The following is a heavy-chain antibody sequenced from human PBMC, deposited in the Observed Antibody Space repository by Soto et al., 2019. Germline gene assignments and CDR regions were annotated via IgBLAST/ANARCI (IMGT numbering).Heavy chain of an antibody. CDR1: GFSLSTSGVG. Sequence: QITLKESGPTLVKPTQTLTLTCTFSGFSLSTSGVGVGWIRQPPGKALEWLALIYWDDDKRYSPSLKSRLTITKDPSKNQVVLTMTNLDPVDPATYVCAHMSRFREYPPSRFDYWGQGTLVTVSS. CDR3: AHMSRFREYPPSRFDY. CDR2: IYWDDDK. D-gene: IGHD2-2*01. J-gene: IGHJ4*02. V-gene: IGHV2-5*02.